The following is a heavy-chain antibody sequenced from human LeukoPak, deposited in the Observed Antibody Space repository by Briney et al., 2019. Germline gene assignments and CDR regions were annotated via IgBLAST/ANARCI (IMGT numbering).Heavy chain of an antibody. D-gene: IGHD2/OR15-2a*01. CDR3: ARLHSNAYFDY. Sequence: SETLSLTCAVSNYSITSGFYWGWVRQPPGKGLDWIGNVYQSGSTYYNSSLQSRVTILVDTSKNLFSLKSSSVTAADTAVYYCARLHSNAYFDYWGPGILVTVSS. CDR1: NYSITSGFY. J-gene: IGHJ4*02. CDR2: VYQSGST. V-gene: IGHV4-38-2*01.